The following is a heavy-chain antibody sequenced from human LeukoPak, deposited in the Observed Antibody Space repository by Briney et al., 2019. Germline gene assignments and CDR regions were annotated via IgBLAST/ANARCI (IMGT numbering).Heavy chain of an antibody. D-gene: IGHD5-24*01. CDR2: INHSGST. CDR3: ARGLAKMMATIYGSWTFFDY. CDR1: GFTFSSYA. J-gene: IGHJ4*02. Sequence: GSLRLSCAASGFTFSSYAMSWVRQPPGKGLEWIGEINHSGSTNYNPSLKSRVTISVDTSKNQFSLKLSSVTAADTAVYYCARGLAKMMATIYGSWTFFDYWGQGTLVTVSP. V-gene: IGHV4-34*01.